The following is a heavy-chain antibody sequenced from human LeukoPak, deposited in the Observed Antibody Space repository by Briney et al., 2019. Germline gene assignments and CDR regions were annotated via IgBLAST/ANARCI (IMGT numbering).Heavy chain of an antibody. J-gene: IGHJ4*02. CDR3: AKRKGGSYSYYFDY. V-gene: IGHV3-23*01. D-gene: IGHD1-26*01. Sequence: GGSLRLSCAASGFSFRDYNMNWVRQAPGKGLEWVSAISGSGISTSYADSVKGRFTISRDNSKNTLYLQMNSLRAEDTAKYYCAKRKGGSYSYYFDYWGQGTLVTVSS. CDR1: GFSFRDYN. CDR2: ISGSGIST.